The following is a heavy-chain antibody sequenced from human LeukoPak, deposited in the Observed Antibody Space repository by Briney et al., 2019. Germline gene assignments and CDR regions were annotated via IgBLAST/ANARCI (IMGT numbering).Heavy chain of an antibody. D-gene: IGHD3-22*01. J-gene: IGHJ4*02. CDR3: ASHTYYYDSSGYYLY. Sequence: SVKVSCKASGGTFSSYAISWVRQAPGQGLEWMGRIIPILGIANYAQEFQGRVTITADKSTSTAYMELSSLRSEDTAVYYCASHTYYYDSSGYYLYWGQGTLVTVSS. V-gene: IGHV1-69*04. CDR1: GGTFSSYA. CDR2: IIPILGIA.